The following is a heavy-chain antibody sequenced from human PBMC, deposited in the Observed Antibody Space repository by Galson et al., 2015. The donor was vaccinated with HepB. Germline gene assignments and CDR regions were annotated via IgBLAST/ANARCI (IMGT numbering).Heavy chain of an antibody. CDR2: VNTGNGNT. Sequence: SCKASGYSFTIYYIHWVRQAPGQRLERMGRVNTGNGNTKYSQKFQDRVTLTRDTSATTAYMELSSLESEDTAVYYCARGGQWPQFYYFDYWGRGTLVTVSS. CDR3: ARGGQWPQFYYFDY. CDR1: GYSFTIYY. D-gene: IGHD5-24*01. V-gene: IGHV1-3*04. J-gene: IGHJ4*02.